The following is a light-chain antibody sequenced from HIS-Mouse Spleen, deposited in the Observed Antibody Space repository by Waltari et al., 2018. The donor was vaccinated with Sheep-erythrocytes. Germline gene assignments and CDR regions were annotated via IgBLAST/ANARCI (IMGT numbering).Light chain of an antibody. CDR1: SSDVGGYNY. CDR3: CSYAGSYTLV. J-gene: IGLJ2*01. Sequence: QSALTQPRSVSGPPGQSVTLSCTGTSSDVGGYNYVSCYQQHPGKDPKLMIYAVSKRPSGFSDRFAGSKSRNTAYLTISGLQDEDEADYYCCSYAGSYTLVFGGGTKLTVL. V-gene: IGLV2-11*01. CDR2: AVS.